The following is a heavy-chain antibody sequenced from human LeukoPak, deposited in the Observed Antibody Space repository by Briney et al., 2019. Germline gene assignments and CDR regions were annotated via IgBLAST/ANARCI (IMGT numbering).Heavy chain of an antibody. CDR2: VYHTGRT. D-gene: IGHD2-2*01. CDR3: AMGHDQLLLHNWFDP. CDR1: GGSLGVHY. J-gene: IGHJ5*02. Sequence: KPSETLSLTCTLSGGSLGVHYWSWIRQPPGKQLEWIGYVYHTGRTNYNPSLRSRVTMSVDAPKHRISLDLTSVTAADTAVYYCAMGHDQLLLHNWFDPWGQGIPVIVSS. V-gene: IGHV4-59*11.